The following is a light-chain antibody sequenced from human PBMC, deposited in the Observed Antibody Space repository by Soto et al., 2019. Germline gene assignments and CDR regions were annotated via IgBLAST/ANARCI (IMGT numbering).Light chain of an antibody. CDR1: QSLFFSSDNRNN. J-gene: IGKJ2*01. Sequence: DIVMTQSPDSLAVSLGERATINCKSSQSLFFSSDNRNNLTWYQQKSGQPPKLLISWASTRESGVPDRFSGSGSGTDFTLTISSLQAADVAVYYCHQHYSSPYTFGQGTELEI. V-gene: IGKV4-1*01. CDR3: HQHYSSPYT. CDR2: WAS.